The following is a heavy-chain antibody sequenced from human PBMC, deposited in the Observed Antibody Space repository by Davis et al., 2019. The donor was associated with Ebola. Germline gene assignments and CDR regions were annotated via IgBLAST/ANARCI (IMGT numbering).Heavy chain of an antibody. V-gene: IGHV3-53*01. CDR3: TSTLGGMDV. D-gene: IGHD7-27*01. J-gene: IGHJ6*02. Sequence: GESLKISCAASGFTVSSNYMSWVRQAPGKGLEWVSVIYNGGSTYYADSVKGRFTISRDNSKNTLYLQMNSLKTEDTAVYYCTSTLGGMDVWGQGTTVTVSS. CDR2: IYNGGST. CDR1: GFTVSSNY.